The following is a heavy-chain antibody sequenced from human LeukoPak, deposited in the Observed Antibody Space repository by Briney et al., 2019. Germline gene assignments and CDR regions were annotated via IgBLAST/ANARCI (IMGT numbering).Heavy chain of an antibody. V-gene: IGHV3-7*01. CDR2: IKQDGSEK. D-gene: IGHD4-23*01. CDR3: ARDPSSYGGNSQESNVHYDY. Sequence: GGSLRLSCAASGFTFSSYWMSWVRQAPGKGPEWVANIKQDGSEKYYVDSVKGRFTISRDNAKNSLYLQMNSLGAEDTAVYYCARDPSSYGGNSQESNVHYDYWGQGTLVTVSS. J-gene: IGHJ4*02. CDR1: GFTFSSYW.